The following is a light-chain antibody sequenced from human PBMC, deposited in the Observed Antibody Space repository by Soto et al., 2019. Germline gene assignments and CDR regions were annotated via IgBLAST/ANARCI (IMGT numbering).Light chain of an antibody. J-gene: IGKJ5*01. CDR1: QNVDTKY. Sequence: EIVLTQSPGTLSLSPGERAALSCRASQNVDTKYLAWYQFKPGQAPRIIIFGASNRATGIPARFSGSGSGTDFTLTINSLEPEDSAVYYCQQRSNWPSITFGQGTRLENK. CDR2: GAS. CDR3: QQRSNWPSIT. V-gene: IGKV3-11*01.